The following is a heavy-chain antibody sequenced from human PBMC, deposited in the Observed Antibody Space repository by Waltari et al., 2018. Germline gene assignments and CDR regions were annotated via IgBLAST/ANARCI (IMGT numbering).Heavy chain of an antibody. J-gene: IGHJ4*02. D-gene: IGHD4-17*01. CDR2: IGSTGDVI. CDR1: GFSSSDYE. CDR3: VRRLRWSRAY. Sequence: EVQLVESGGGLVQPGGFLSLACAAFGFSSSDYEMNWVRQAPGKGLEWVSYIGSTGDVIYYADSVKGRFTISRDNAKNSLFLHLSSLTGEDTAVYYCVRRLRWSRAYWGQGTPVTVSS. V-gene: IGHV3-48*03.